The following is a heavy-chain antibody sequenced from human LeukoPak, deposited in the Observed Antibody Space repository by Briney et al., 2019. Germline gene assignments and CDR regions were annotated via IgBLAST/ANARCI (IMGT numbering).Heavy chain of an antibody. Sequence: GASVKVSCKASGGTFSSYAISWVRQAPGQGLEWMGGIIPIFGTANYAQKFQGRVTMTTDTSTSTAYMELRSLRSDDTAVYYCAREAVAGAFLEYWGQGTLVTVSS. D-gene: IGHD6-19*01. V-gene: IGHV1-69*05. CDR3: AREAVAGAFLEY. CDR2: IIPIFGTA. J-gene: IGHJ4*02. CDR1: GGTFSSYA.